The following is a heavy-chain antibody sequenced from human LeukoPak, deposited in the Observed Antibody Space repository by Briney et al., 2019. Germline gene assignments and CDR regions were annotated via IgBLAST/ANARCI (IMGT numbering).Heavy chain of an antibody. Sequence: ASVKVSCKASGYTFTGYYMHWVRQAPGQGLEWMGWMNPNSGNTGYAQKFQGRVTMTRNTSISTAYMELSSLRSEDTAVYYCARGLGYCSGGSCYFYWGQGTLVTVSS. V-gene: IGHV1-8*02. J-gene: IGHJ4*02. CDR3: ARGLGYCSGGSCYFY. CDR2: MNPNSGNT. CDR1: GYTFTGYY. D-gene: IGHD2-15*01.